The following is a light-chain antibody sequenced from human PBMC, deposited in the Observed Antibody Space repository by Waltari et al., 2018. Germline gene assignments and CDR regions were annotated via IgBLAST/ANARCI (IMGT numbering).Light chain of an antibody. J-gene: IGLJ2*01. Sequence: HSALTQPASVSGSPGQSITISCPGSSSDLGNYNHVSWYQQHPGNAPKLMIFDVSNRPSGVSNRFSGSKSGNTASLTISGLQAEDEADYYCSSYISSDTLELFGGGTSLTVL. V-gene: IGLV2-14*03. CDR1: SSDLGNYNH. CDR2: DVS. CDR3: SSYISSDTLEL.